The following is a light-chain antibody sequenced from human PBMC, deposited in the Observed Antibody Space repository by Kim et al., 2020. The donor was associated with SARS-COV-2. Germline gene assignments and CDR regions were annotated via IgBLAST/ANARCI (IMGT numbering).Light chain of an antibody. Sequence: ASVWDRVSITCRTSQSISSDLAWYQQKPGKVPNFLIYQESSLKSGVPSRFSGSGSGTEFTLTFSSLQPDHSATYYCQQYNTYPLSFGGGTKVDIK. CDR1: QSISSD. V-gene: IGKV1-5*03. CDR2: QES. J-gene: IGKJ4*01. CDR3: QQYNTYPLS.